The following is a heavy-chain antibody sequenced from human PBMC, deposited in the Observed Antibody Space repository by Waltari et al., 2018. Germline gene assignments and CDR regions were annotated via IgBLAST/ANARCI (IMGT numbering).Heavy chain of an antibody. CDR1: GGSISSYY. CDR2: IYYSGST. CDR3: AREAMVRGVKTPHNWFDP. V-gene: IGHV4-59*01. Sequence: QVQLQESGPGLVKPSETLSLTCTVSGGSISSYYWSWIRQPPGKGLEWSGYIYYSGSTNYNPALKSRVTISVDTSKNQFSLKLSSVTAADTAVYYCAREAMVRGVKTPHNWFDPWGQGTLVTVSS. D-gene: IGHD3-10*01. J-gene: IGHJ5*02.